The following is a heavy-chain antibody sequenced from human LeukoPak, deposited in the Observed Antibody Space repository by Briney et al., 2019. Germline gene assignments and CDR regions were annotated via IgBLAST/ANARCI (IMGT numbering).Heavy chain of an antibody. V-gene: IGHV1-18*01. J-gene: IGHJ4*02. D-gene: IGHD5-12*01. CDR3: ARSSLGTITAGPFDY. CDR1: GYTFTTFG. CDR2: ISGHQGNT. Sequence: SVKVSCKDSGYTFTTFGITWVRQAPGQGLEWRGWISGHQGNTKYAQNFQGRVTMTIDTSTSTAYMELGSLRSDDTAIYFCARSSLGTITAGPFDYWGQGTLVAVSS.